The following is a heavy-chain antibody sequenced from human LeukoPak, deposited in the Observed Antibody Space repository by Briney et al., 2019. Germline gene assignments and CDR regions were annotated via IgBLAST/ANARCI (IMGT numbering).Heavy chain of an antibody. CDR2: INHSGST. CDR1: GGSFSGFF. CDR3: ARHQGVVDL. V-gene: IGHV4-34*01. Sequence: SETPSLTCAVYGGSFSGFFWTWIRQPPGKGLEWIGEINHSGSTNYNPSLKSRVTISVDTSKNQFSLKVSSVTVADTAVYYCARHQGVVDLWGRGSLVTVSS. J-gene: IGHJ2*01. D-gene: IGHD3-3*01.